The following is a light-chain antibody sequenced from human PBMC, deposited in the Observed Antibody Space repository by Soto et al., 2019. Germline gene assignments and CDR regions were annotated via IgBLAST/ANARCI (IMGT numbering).Light chain of an antibody. CDR1: QSVSGSF. V-gene: IGKV3-20*01. CDR3: QQYGSSPAWT. J-gene: IGKJ1*01. CDR2: DAS. Sequence: EIVLTQSPGSLSLSPGERATLSCRASQSVSGSFLAWYQHKPGQAPRLLIYDASTRLTGIPDRFSGSGSGTDFTLTISRLEAEDVAVYYCQQYGSSPAWTFGQGTKVEIK.